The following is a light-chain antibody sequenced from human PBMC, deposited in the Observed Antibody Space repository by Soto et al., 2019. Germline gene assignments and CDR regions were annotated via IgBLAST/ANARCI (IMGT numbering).Light chain of an antibody. V-gene: IGLV2-23*01. CDR3: CSYAGFGPLSYV. CDR1: SSDVGTYNL. Sequence: QSALTQPASVSGSPGQSITISCTGTSSDVGTYNLVSWYQQHPGKAPKLMIFEGSKRPSGVSIRFSGSKSGNTASLTISGLQAEDEADYYCCSYAGFGPLSYVFGTGTKLTVL. CDR2: EGS. J-gene: IGLJ1*01.